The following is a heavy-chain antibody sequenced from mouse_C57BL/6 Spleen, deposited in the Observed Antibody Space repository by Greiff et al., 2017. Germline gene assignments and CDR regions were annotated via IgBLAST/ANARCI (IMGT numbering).Heavy chain of an antibody. V-gene: IGHV1-15*01. CDR2: IDPETGGT. J-gene: IGHJ2*01. D-gene: IGHD1-1*01. Sequence: QVQLQQSGAELVRPGASVTLSCKASGYTFTDYEMHWVKQTPVHGLEWIGAIDPETGGTAYNQKFKGKAILTADKSSSTAYMELRSLTSEDSAVSDCTRARYYGSCYFDYWGQGTTLTVSS. CDR3: TRARYYGSCYFDY. CDR1: GYTFTDYE.